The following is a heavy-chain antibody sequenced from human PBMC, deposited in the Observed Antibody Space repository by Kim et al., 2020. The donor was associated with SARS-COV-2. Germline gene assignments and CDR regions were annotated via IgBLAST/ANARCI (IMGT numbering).Heavy chain of an antibody. D-gene: IGHD4-17*01. CDR1: GFTFSSYA. CDR3: ARARVMTTVVTPVFD. J-gene: IGHJ1*01. CDR2: ISSNGGST. Sequence: GGSLRLSCAASGFTFSSYAMHWVRQAPGKGLEYVSAISSNGGSTYYANSVKGRFTISRDNSKNTLYLQMGSLRAEDMAVYYCARARVMTTVVTPVFDWG. V-gene: IGHV3-64*01.